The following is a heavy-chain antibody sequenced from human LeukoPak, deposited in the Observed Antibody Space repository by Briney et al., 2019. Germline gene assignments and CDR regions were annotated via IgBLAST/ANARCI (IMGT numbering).Heavy chain of an antibody. J-gene: IGHJ4*02. Sequence: ASVKVSCKASGCTFSSYAISWVRQAPGQGLEWMGRIIPIFGTANYAQKFQGRVTITTDESTSTAYMELSSLRSEDTAVYYCARGGYSYGYGFPDLDYWGQGTQVTVSS. V-gene: IGHV1-69*05. CDR2: IIPIFGTA. D-gene: IGHD5-18*01. CDR1: GCTFSSYA. CDR3: ARGGYSYGYGFPDLDY.